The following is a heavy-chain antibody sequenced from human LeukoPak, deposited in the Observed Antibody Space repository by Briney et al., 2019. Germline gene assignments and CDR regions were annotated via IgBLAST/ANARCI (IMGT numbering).Heavy chain of an antibody. CDR2: TNGDGDDT. D-gene: IGHD3-16*01. V-gene: IGHV3-23*01. Sequence: GGSLRLSCAASGFTFSNYGMSWVRQAPGKGLEWVSSTNGDGDDTYYADSVKGRFTLSRDNSKNTLFLQMDSLRVEDTAVYYCAKRLGGAGVTYLDYWGQGSLVTVSS. CDR1: GFTFSNYG. CDR3: AKRLGGAGVTYLDY. J-gene: IGHJ4*02.